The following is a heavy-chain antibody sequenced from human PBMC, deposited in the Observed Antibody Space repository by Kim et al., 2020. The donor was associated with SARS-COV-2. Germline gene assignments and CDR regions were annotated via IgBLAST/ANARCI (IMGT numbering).Heavy chain of an antibody. CDR3: ARYSYGYSGYYYMDV. CDR1: GGSISSSSYY. V-gene: IGHV4-39*01. D-gene: IGHD5-18*01. CDR2: IYYSGST. Sequence: SETLSLTCTVSGGSISSSSYYWGWIRQPPGKGLEWIGSIYYSGSTYYNPSLKSRVTISVDTSKNQFSLKLSSVTAADTAVYYCARYSYGYSGYYYMDVWGKGTTVTVSS. J-gene: IGHJ6*03.